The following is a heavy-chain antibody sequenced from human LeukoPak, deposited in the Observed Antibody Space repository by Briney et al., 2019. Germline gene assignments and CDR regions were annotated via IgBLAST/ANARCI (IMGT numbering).Heavy chain of an antibody. V-gene: IGHV4-59*01. Sequence: PSETLSLTCTVSGGSISSYYWSWIRQPPGKGLEWIGYIYYSGSTNYNPSLKSRVTISVDTSKNQFSLKLSPVTAADTAVYYCARGEEWLGELDYWGQGTLVTVSS. D-gene: IGHD6-19*01. CDR1: GGSISSYY. CDR2: IYYSGST. J-gene: IGHJ4*02. CDR3: ARGEEWLGELDY.